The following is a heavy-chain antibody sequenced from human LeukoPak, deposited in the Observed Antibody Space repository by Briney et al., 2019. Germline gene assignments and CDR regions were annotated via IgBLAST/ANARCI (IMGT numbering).Heavy chain of an antibody. J-gene: IGHJ4*02. CDR2: INHSGST. D-gene: IGHD3-16*02. CDR1: GGSFSGYY. CDR3: ARRRYDYVWGSYRYQYFDY. V-gene: IGHV4-34*01. Sequence: SETLSLTCAVYGGSFSGYYWSWIRQPPGKGLEWIGEINHSGSTNYNPSLKSRVTISVDTSKNQCSLKLSSVTAADTAVYYCARRRYDYVWGSYRYQYFDYWGQGTLVTVSS.